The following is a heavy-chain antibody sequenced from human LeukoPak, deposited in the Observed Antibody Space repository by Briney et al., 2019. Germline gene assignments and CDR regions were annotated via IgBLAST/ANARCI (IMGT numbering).Heavy chain of an antibody. Sequence: GGSLRLSCAASGFTFSSYAMSWVRQAPGKGLEWVANIKQDGSQKYYVDSVKGRFTISRDNAKNSLYLQMNSLRAEDTAVYYCARVEGPWGQGTLVTVSS. CDR1: GFTFSSYA. J-gene: IGHJ4*02. CDR2: IKQDGSQK. V-gene: IGHV3-7*03. CDR3: ARVEGP.